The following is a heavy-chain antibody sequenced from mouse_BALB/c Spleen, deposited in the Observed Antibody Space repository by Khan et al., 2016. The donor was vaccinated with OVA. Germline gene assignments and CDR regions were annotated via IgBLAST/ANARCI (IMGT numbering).Heavy chain of an antibody. V-gene: IGHV3-2*02. D-gene: IGHD2-12*01. CDR2: ISYSGST. CDR1: GYSITSDYA. J-gene: IGHJ2*01. Sequence: EVQLVESGPGLVKPSQSLSLTCTVTGYSITSDYAWNWIRQFPGNKLEWMGYISYSGSTAYNPSLKSRISITRDTSKNQVFLQLNSVTTEDTATCECSSINHYYYSRNIEGYYFDYWGQGTTLTVSS. CDR3: SSINHYYYSRNIEGYYFDY.